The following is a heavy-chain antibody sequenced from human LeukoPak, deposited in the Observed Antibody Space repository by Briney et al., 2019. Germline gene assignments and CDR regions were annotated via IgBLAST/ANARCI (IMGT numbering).Heavy chain of an antibody. V-gene: IGHV1-2*02. CDR3: PTGLGIAVCGTLVGWFDR. J-gene: IGHJ5*02. D-gene: IGHD6-19*01. CDR1: GYNFTGYY. Sequence: ASVKVSCTASGYNFTGYYMHWVRQAPGQGLEWMGWSNTNSGGTNYAQTFQDRVTMTRDTSISTAFMELSRLRAEDTAVYYCPTGLGIAVCGTLVGWFDRWGQGTLVSVCS. CDR2: SNTNSGGT.